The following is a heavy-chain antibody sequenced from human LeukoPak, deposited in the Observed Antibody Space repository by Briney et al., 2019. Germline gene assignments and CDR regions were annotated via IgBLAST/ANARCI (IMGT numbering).Heavy chain of an antibody. CDR2: IYTSGST. CDR1: GGSISSGSYY. J-gene: IGHJ6*03. Sequence: SETLSLTCTVSGGSISSGSYYWSWIRQPAGKGLEWIGRIYTSGSTNYNPSLKSRVTISVDTSKNQFSLKLSSVTAADTAVYYCARDHEQLGLGYYYYYMDVWGKGTTVTVSS. D-gene: IGHD6-13*01. V-gene: IGHV4-61*02. CDR3: ARDHEQLGLGYYYYYMDV.